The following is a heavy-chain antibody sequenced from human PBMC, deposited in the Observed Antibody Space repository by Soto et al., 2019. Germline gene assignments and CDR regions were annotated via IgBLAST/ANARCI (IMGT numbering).Heavy chain of an antibody. CDR2: IYHSDTT. CDR3: ARSQFGSFYRKYFDS. D-gene: IGHD1-26*01. CDR1: GESIVGLPY. V-gene: IGHV4-59*11. J-gene: IGHJ4*02. Sequence: QVQLQESGPGLVKPSGTLSLTCSVSGESIVGLPYWNWIRQSPGQGLEWLGHIYHSDTTTYNPSFKSRVSISVDTSKNQFSLTLNSVTTADTAVYYCARSQFGSFYRKYFDSWGPGIRVAVSS.